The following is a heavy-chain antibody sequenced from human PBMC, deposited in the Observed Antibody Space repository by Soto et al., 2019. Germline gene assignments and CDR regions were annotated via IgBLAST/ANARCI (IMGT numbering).Heavy chain of an antibody. D-gene: IGHD4-17*01. J-gene: IGHJ4*02. CDR2: IYSAGST. Sequence: EVQLVESGGGLIQPGGSLRLSCAASGFTVSSNYMSWVRQAPGMGLEWVSVIYSAGSTYYADSVKGRFTISRDNFKNTLYLQMNSLRVEDTAVYYCAREKPDYGDFVLDHWGQGTLVTVSS. V-gene: IGHV3-53*01. CDR3: AREKPDYGDFVLDH. CDR1: GFTVSSNY.